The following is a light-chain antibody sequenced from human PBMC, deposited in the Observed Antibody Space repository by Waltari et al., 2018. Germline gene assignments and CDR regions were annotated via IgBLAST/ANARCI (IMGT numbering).Light chain of an antibody. CDR2: LNSDGSH. V-gene: IGLV4-69*01. CDR1: SGHSSHA. J-gene: IGLJ3*02. CDR3: QTWDTDIRV. Sequence: QLVLTHSPSASASLGAAVKPTCPLSSGHSSHAIAWHQQQAEKGPRFLMKLNSDGSHSKGDGIPVRFSGSSSGTERYLTISSLQSEDEADYYCQTWDTDIRVFGGGTELNVL.